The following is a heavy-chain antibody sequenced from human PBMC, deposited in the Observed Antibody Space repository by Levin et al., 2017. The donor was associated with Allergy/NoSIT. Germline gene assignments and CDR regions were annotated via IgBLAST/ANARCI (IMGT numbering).Heavy chain of an antibody. Sequence: MPGGSLRLSCAASGFSFSSYSMNWVRQAPGKGLEWVSYITGGSSYIYYADSVMGRFTISRDNAKNSLYLQMNSLRVEDTALYYCAIYCSGGSCYSGFSSDAFELWGQGTMVTVSS. CDR2: ITGGSSYI. D-gene: IGHD2-15*01. J-gene: IGHJ3*01. CDR1: GFSFSSYS. V-gene: IGHV3-21*01. CDR3: AIYCSGGSCYSGFSSDAFEL.